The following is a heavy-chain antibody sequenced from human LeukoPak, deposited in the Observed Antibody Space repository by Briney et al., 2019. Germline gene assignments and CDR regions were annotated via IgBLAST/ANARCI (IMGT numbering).Heavy chain of an antibody. Sequence: GASVKVSCKASGYTFTSYGISWVRQAPGQGLEWMGWISAYNGNTNYAQKLQGRVTMTTDTSTSTAYMELRSLRSDDTAVYYCAYYKRVGGYCSRTSCQGFSFDYWGQGTLVTVSS. J-gene: IGHJ4*02. V-gene: IGHV1-18*01. CDR1: GYTFTSYG. CDR3: AYYKRVGGYCSRTSCQGFSFDY. D-gene: IGHD2-2*01. CDR2: ISAYNGNT.